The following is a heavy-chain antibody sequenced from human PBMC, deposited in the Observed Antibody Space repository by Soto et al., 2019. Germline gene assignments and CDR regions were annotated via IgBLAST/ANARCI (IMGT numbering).Heavy chain of an antibody. CDR3: ARDRTGTRGYYFDY. J-gene: IGHJ4*02. CDR1: GFTFSSYA. V-gene: IGHV3-30-3*01. CDR2: ISYDGSNK. Sequence: QVQLVESGGGVVQPGRSLRLSCAASGFTFSSYAMHWVRQAPGKGLEWVAVISYDGSNKYYADSVKGRFTISRDNSKNTLYLQMNSLRAEDTAVYYCARDRTGTRGYYFDYWGQGTLVTVSS. D-gene: IGHD1-7*01.